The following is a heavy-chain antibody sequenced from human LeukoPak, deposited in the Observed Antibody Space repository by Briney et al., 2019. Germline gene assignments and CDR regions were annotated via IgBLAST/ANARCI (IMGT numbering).Heavy chain of an antibody. V-gene: IGHV5-51*01. CDR3: ARGVVRGIGWFDP. J-gene: IGHJ5*02. CDR2: IYPGDSDT. CDR1: GYSFTSYW. Sequence: GESLKISCKGSGYSFTSYWIGWMRQMPGNGLEWMGIIYPGDSDTRYSTSFQGQVTILADKSIRTAYLQWSSLKASDTAMYYCARGVVRGIGWFDPWGQGTLVTVSS. D-gene: IGHD3-10*01.